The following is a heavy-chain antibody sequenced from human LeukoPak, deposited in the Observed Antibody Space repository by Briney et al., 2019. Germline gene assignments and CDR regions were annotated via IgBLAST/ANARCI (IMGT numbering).Heavy chain of an antibody. CDR3: ARERHSSSWYFAGYFDY. V-gene: IGHV4-59*01. Sequence: SETLSLTCTVSGGSISSYYWSWIRQPPGKGLEWIGYIYYSGSTNYNPSLKSRVTISVDTSKNQFSLKLSSVTAADTAVYYCARERHSSSWYFAGYFDYWGQGTLVTVSS. CDR1: GGSISSYY. D-gene: IGHD6-13*01. J-gene: IGHJ4*02. CDR2: IYYSGST.